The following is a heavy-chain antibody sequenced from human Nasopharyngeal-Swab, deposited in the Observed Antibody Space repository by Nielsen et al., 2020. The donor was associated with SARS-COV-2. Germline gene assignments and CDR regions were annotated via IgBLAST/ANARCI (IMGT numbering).Heavy chain of an antibody. Sequence: ASVKVSSKASGYTFTSYAMNWVRQAPGQGLEWMGWINTNTGNPTYAQGFTGRFVFSLDTSVSTAYLQISSLKAEDTAVYYCAREGDIVVVPSPAGFDPWGQGTLVTVSS. D-gene: IGHD2-2*01. J-gene: IGHJ5*02. V-gene: IGHV7-4-1*02. CDR3: AREGDIVVVPSPAGFDP. CDR2: INTNTGNP. CDR1: GYTFTSYA.